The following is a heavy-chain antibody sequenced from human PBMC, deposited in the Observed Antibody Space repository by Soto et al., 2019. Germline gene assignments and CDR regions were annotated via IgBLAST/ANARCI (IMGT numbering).Heavy chain of an antibody. D-gene: IGHD5-12*01. CDR3: ARGELEMATAAGGMDV. CDR2: IWYDGSNK. V-gene: IGHV3-33*01. J-gene: IGHJ6*02. CDR1: GFTFSSYG. Sequence: QVQLVESGGGVVQPGRSLRLSCAASGFTFSSYGMHWVRQAPGKGLEWVAVIWYDGSNKYYADSVKGRFTISRDNSKNTLYLQMNSLRAEDTAVYYCARGELEMATAAGGMDVWGQRTPVTVSS.